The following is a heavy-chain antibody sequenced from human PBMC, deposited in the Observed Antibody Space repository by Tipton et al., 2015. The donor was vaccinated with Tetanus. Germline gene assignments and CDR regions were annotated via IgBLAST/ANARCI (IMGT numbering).Heavy chain of an antibody. CDR1: GGSISSGGYY. CDR3: ARGGLTPYEKDY. V-gene: IGHV4-31*03. D-gene: IGHD3-3*01. Sequence: TLSLTCTVSGGSISSGGYYWSWIRQHPGKGLEWIGYIYYSGSTYYNPSLKSRVTISVDTSKNQFSLKLSSVTAADTAVYYCARGGLTPYEKDYWGQETLVTVSS. J-gene: IGHJ4*02. CDR2: IYYSGST.